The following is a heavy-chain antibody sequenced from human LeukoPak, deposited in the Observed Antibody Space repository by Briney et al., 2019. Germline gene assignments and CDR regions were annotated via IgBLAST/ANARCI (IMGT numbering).Heavy chain of an antibody. Sequence: SETLSLTCAVYGGSFSGYYWSWIRQPPGKGLEWIGSIYYSGSTYYNPSLKSRVTISVDTSKNQFSLKLSSVTAADTAVYYCARHYANYYGSGEPFDPWGQGTLVTVSS. CDR3: ARHYANYYGSGEPFDP. D-gene: IGHD3-10*01. CDR1: GGSFSGYY. J-gene: IGHJ5*02. CDR2: IYYSGST. V-gene: IGHV4-34*01.